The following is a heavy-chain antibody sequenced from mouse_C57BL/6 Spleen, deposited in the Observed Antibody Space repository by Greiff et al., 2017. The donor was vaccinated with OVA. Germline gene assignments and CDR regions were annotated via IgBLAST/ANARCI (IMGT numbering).Heavy chain of an antibody. CDR2: IWGEGST. CDR3: AKGPIYYDYEDYAMDY. D-gene: IGHD2-4*01. Sequence: VQLVESGPGLVAPSQSLSITCTVSGFSLTSYGVSWVRQPPGKGLEWLGVIWGEGSTNYHSALISRLSISKDNSESQVFLKLNSLHTDDTSTYYCAKGPIYYDYEDYAMDYWGQGTSVTVSS. J-gene: IGHJ4*01. CDR1: GFSLTSYG. V-gene: IGHV2-3*01.